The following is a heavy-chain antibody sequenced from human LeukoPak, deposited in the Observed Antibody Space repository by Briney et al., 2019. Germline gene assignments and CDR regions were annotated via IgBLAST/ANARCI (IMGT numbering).Heavy chain of an antibody. CDR1: GFTFSDYA. Sequence: GGSLRLSCVGAGFTFSDYAMTWVRQAPGKGLRWVSGISGSGDRTYYADSVKGRFTISRDNSKNTLYMQMDSLTDDDSAVYYCAKDRIPVAGRQDIWDFWGQGALVTVSS. D-gene: IGHD6-19*01. J-gene: IGHJ4*02. CDR2: ISGSGDRT. V-gene: IGHV3-23*01. CDR3: AKDRIPVAGRQDIWDF.